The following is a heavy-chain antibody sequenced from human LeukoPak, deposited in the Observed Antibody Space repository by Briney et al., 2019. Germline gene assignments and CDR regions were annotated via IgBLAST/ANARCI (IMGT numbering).Heavy chain of an antibody. D-gene: IGHD1-1*01. CDR2: INSDGSST. V-gene: IGHV3-74*01. J-gene: IGHJ2*01. CDR1: GFTFSNYW. Sequence: GGSLRLSCAVSGFTFSNYWMYWVRQAPGKRLVWVARINSDGSSTTYADSVEGRFTISSDNTKSILHLQMHSLRVDDSAVYFCTRTTTTADWYFDLWGRGTLVTVSS. CDR3: TRTTTTADWYFDL.